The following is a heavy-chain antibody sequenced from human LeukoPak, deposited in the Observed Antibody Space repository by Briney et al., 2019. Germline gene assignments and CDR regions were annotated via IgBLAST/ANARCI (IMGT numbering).Heavy chain of an antibody. Sequence: GGSLRLSCAASGFTFSTYVVSWVRQAPGKGLEWVSAISGSGGSTYYADSVKGRFTVSRDNSKDTLYLQMNSLRAEDTAVYYCAKGRLATVTTWDYFDYWGQGTLVTVSS. CDR2: ISGSGGST. D-gene: IGHD4-17*01. J-gene: IGHJ4*02. CDR3: AKGRLATVTTWDYFDY. V-gene: IGHV3-23*01. CDR1: GFTFSTYV.